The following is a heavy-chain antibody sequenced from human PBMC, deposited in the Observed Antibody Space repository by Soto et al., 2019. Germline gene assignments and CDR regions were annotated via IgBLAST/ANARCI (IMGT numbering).Heavy chain of an antibody. CDR3: AKEGYYDILTGYKMRDAFDI. CDR2: ISGSGGST. CDR1: GFTFSSYA. D-gene: IGHD3-9*01. V-gene: IGHV3-23*01. Sequence: EVQLLESGGGLVQPGGSLRLSCAASGFTFSSYAMSWVRQAPGKGLEWVSAISGSGGSTYYADSVKGRFTISRDNSKNTLYLQMNSLRAEDMAVYYCAKEGYYDILTGYKMRDAFDIWGQGTMVTVSS. J-gene: IGHJ3*02.